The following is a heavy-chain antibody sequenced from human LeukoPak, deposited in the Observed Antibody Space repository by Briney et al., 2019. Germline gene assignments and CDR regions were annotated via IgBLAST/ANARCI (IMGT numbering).Heavy chain of an antibody. CDR2: INHSGST. D-gene: IGHD6-6*01. CDR1: GGSVSGYY. J-gene: IGHJ4*02. Sequence: SETLSLTCTVSGGSVSGYYWSWIRQPPGKGLEWIGEINHSGSTNYNPSLKSRVTISVDTSKNQFSLKLSSVTAADTAVYYCARGPNSSSAFDIWGQGTLVTVSS. V-gene: IGHV4-34*01. CDR3: ARGPNSSSAFDI.